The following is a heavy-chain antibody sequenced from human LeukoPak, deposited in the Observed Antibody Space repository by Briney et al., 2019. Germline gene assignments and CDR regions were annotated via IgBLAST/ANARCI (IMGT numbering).Heavy chain of an antibody. Sequence: GGPLRLSCEASGFTFSSYWMSWVRQAPGKGLEWVAHIKEDESDEYYVDSVRGRFTASRDNAKNSVNLQMNGLRVEDTAVYYCASGLGYCSGGSCYVGYWGQGTLVTVSS. D-gene: IGHD2-15*01. CDR3: ASGLGYCSGGSCYVGY. V-gene: IGHV3-7*01. CDR1: GFTFSSYW. CDR2: IKEDESDE. J-gene: IGHJ4*02.